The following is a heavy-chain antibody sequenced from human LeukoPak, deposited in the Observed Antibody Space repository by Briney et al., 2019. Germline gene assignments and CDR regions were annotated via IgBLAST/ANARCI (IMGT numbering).Heavy chain of an antibody. V-gene: IGHV4-59*01. J-gene: IGHJ4*02. CDR3: ARGGRYCSGGSCYGDFDY. Sequence: SETLSLTCTVSGGSISTYYWSWIRQPPGKGLEWIGYISYSGSTNYNPSLKSRVTISVDTSKNYFSLKLSSVTAADTAVYYCARGGRYCSGGSCYGDFDYWGQGTLVTVSS. CDR2: ISYSGST. D-gene: IGHD2-15*01. CDR1: GGSISTYY.